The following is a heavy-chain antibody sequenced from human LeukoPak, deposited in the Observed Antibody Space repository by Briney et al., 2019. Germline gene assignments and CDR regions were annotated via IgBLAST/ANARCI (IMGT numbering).Heavy chain of an antibody. Sequence: SETLSLTCTVSGGSISSYYWSWIRQPPGKGLEWIGYIYYSGSTNYNPSLKSRVTISVDTSKNQFSLKLSSVTAADAAVYYCARDLGVIGLTGYYYGMDVWGQGTTVTVSS. J-gene: IGHJ6*02. V-gene: IGHV4-59*01. CDR1: GGSISSYY. D-gene: IGHD3-16*01. CDR2: IYYSGST. CDR3: ARDLGVIGLTGYYYGMDV.